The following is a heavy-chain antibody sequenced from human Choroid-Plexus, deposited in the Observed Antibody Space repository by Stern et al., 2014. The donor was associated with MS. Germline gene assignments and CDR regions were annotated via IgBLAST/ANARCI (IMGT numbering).Heavy chain of an antibody. V-gene: IGHV1-2*02. Sequence: VQLVESGAEVKKLGASVKVSCKTSGYIFTGYYIHWVRQAPGKGLEWMAWINPNTGGTTYAQKFQGRVTMSRDTSISTAYVELSSLTSDDTAVYYCARDQRGITIFGVVTDYYYLGMDVWGQGTTVTVSS. CDR1: GYIFTGYY. CDR2: INPNTGGT. D-gene: IGHD3-3*01. J-gene: IGHJ6*02. CDR3: ARDQRGITIFGVVTDYYYLGMDV.